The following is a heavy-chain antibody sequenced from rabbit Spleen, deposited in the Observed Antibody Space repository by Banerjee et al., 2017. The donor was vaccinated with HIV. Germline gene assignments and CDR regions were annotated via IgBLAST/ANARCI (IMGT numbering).Heavy chain of an antibody. J-gene: IGHJ4*01. CDR3: ARDLADVIGWNFNL. Sequence: QEQLVESGGGLVQPEGSLTLTCKASGFSFSSSYYMCWVRQAPGKGPEWIACIYADSSGTTFYASWAKGRFTISKTSSTTVTLQMTSLTAADTATYFCARDLADVIGWNFNLWGQGTLVTVS. CDR1: GFSFSSSYY. D-gene: IGHD1-1*01. CDR2: IYADSSGTT. V-gene: IGHV1S45*01.